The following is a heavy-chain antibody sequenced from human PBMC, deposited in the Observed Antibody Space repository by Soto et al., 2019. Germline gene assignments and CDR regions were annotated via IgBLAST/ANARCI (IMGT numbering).Heavy chain of an antibody. CDR2: ISSSSSYI. D-gene: IGHD3-22*01. Sequence: EVQLVESGGGLVKPGGSLRLSCAASGFTFSSYSMNWVRQAPGKGLEWVSSISSSSSYIYYTDSVKGRFTISRDNAKNSLYLQMNSLRAEDTAVYYCAAYYYDSSGPPFDYWGQGTLVTVSS. J-gene: IGHJ4*02. CDR1: GFTFSSYS. CDR3: AAYYYDSSGPPFDY. V-gene: IGHV3-21*01.